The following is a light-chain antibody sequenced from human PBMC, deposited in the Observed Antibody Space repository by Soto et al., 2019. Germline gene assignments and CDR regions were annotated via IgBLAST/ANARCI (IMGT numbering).Light chain of an antibody. CDR3: PVPRYLPST. V-gene: IGKV3D-15*01. Sequence: MVVTLYTDTLSVSPGERATLSCRASQSVSSNLAWYQQKPGQAPRLLIYGASTRAPGIPARFSGGGSGTDFTLTIINLEPEDFALYWCPVPRYLPSTFAQG. J-gene: IGKJ1*01. CDR1: QSVSSN. CDR2: GAS.